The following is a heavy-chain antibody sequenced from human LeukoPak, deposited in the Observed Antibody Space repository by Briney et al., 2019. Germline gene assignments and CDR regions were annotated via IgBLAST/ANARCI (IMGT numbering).Heavy chain of an antibody. Sequence: PSQTLSLTCTVSGGSISSGDYYWSWIRQPPGKGLEWIGYIYNNGRTYYNPSLKSRVTISVDTSKNLFSLKVSSVTAADAAVYYCARGRSSSWSFFDYWGQGTLVTVSS. CDR3: ARGRSSSWSFFDY. J-gene: IGHJ4*02. CDR2: IYNNGRT. D-gene: IGHD6-13*01. V-gene: IGHV4-30-4*01. CDR1: GGSISSGDYY.